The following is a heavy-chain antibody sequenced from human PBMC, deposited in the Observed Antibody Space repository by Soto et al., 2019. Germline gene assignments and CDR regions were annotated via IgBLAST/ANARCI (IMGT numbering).Heavy chain of an antibody. CDR1: GFTCVSYD. V-gene: IGHV3-23*01. CDR2: ILVDGRT. J-gene: IGHJ3*01. D-gene: IGHD2-8*02. CDR3: AKATATGGGAFDF. Sequence: GVSLRLSWAASGFTCVSYDMTWVRQAPGKGLEWVSTILVDGRTFYVDSVKGRFTISRDNSRNTVYLQMNSLTAGDTALYYCAKATATGGGAFDFCGQGTMVTVS.